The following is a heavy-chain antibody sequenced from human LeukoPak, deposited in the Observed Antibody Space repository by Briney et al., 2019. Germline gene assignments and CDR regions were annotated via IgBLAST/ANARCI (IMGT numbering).Heavy chain of an antibody. V-gene: IGHV3-23*01. J-gene: IGHJ4*02. Sequence: GGFLRLSCAASGFTFRDFGMNWVRQTPRKGLEWISHINGGGDTTHYADFAKGRFTISRDNSQNTPYVQMNSLRTEDTAIYYCVKGPYYESPALDSWGQGTLVTVSS. D-gene: IGHD3-16*01. CDR1: GFTFRDFG. CDR2: INGGGDTT. CDR3: VKGPYYESPALDS.